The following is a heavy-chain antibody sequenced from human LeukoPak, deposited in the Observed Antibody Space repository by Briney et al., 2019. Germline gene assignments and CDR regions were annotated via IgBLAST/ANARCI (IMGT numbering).Heavy chain of an antibody. CDR3: GTGRYCSGGSCFYYYYGMDV. CDR1: GGTFSSYA. CDR2: IIPIFGTA. D-gene: IGHD2-15*01. J-gene: IGHJ6*02. Sequence: SVKVSCRASGGTFSSYAISWVRQAPGQGLEWMGGIIPIFGTANYAQKFQGRVTITADESTSTAYMELSSLRSEDTAVYYCGTGRYCSGGSCFYYYYGMDVWGQGTTVTVSS. V-gene: IGHV1-69*01.